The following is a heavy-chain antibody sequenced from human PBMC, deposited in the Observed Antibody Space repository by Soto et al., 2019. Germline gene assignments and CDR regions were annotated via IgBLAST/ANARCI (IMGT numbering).Heavy chain of an antibody. CDR2: IWYDGSNK. CDR3: ARDWERRGAVAGNY. J-gene: IGHJ4*02. V-gene: IGHV3-33*01. Sequence: QVQLVESGGGVVQPGRSLRLSCAASGFTFSSYGMHWVRQAPGKGLEWVAVIWYDGSNKYYADYVKGRFTISRDNSKNTLDLQMNSLRSEDTAVYYCARDWERRGAVAGNYWGQGTLVTVSS. D-gene: IGHD6-19*01. CDR1: GFTFSSYG.